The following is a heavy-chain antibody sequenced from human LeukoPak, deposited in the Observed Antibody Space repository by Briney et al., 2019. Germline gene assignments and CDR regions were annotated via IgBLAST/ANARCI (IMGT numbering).Heavy chain of an antibody. CDR2: ISAQNGNT. V-gene: IGHV1-18*01. J-gene: IGHJ4*02. CDR1: GYMFTSHG. Sequence: ASVKVSCKSSGYMFTSHGIHWLRQAPGQGLEWMGWISAQNGNTNYMQQFLGRVTMTRDTSASTVYMELRSFKSDDTAVYYCARESIGGYGFDYWGQGTPVTVAS. D-gene: IGHD6-25*01. CDR3: ARESIGGYGFDY.